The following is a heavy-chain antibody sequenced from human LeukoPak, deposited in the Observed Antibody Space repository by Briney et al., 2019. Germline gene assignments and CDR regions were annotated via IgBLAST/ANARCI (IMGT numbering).Heavy chain of an antibody. CDR2: IIPIFGTA. J-gene: IGHJ4*02. Sequence: GASVKVSCKASGYTFTGYYMHWVRQAPGQGLEWMGGIIPIFGTANYAQKFQGRVTITADESTSTAYMELSSLRSEDTAVYYCARGDYYDSSGYPYWGQGTLVTVSS. V-gene: IGHV1-69*13. CDR3: ARGDYYDSSGYPY. D-gene: IGHD3-22*01. CDR1: GYTFTGYY.